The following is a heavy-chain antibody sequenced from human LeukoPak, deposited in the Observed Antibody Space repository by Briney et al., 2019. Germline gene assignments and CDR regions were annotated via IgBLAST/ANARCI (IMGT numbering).Heavy chain of an antibody. J-gene: IGHJ4*02. CDR3: ATSYTTGNDY. CDR1: GYTFTDYY. CDR2: VDPEDGET. D-gene: IGHD3-16*01. V-gene: IGHV1-69-2*01. Sequence: ASVKVSCKVSGYTFTDYYMHWGPQAPGKGLEWMGLVDPEDGETIYAEKFQGRVTITADTSTDTAYMELSSLRSEDTAVYYCATSYTTGNDYWGQGTLVTGSS.